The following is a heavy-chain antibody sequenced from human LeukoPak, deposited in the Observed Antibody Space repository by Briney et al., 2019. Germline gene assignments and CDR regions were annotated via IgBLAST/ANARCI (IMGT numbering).Heavy chain of an antibody. CDR2: INPNSGGT. CDR1: GYTFTGYY. CDR3: ALLGYYGSGSRSP. Sequence: ASVKVSCKASGYTFTGYYMHWVRQAPGQGLEWMGWINPNSGGTNYAQKFQGRVTMTRDTSISTAYMELGRLRSDDTAVYYCALLGYYGSGSRSPWGQGTLVTVSS. V-gene: IGHV1-2*02. J-gene: IGHJ5*02. D-gene: IGHD3-10*01.